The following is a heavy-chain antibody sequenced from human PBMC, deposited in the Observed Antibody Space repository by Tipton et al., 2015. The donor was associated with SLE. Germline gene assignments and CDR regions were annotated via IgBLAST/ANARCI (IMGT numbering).Heavy chain of an antibody. CDR3: ARDRWDNWGWFDP. J-gene: IGHJ5*02. V-gene: IGHV4-38-2*02. CDR1: GYSISSGYY. D-gene: IGHD1-1*01. Sequence: GLVKPSETLSLTCAVSGYSISSGYYWGWIRQPPGKGLEWIGSIYHSGSTYYNPSLKSRLTISVDTSKNQFSLKLTFVAVADTAVYYCARDRWDNWGWFDPLGQGTLVTVSS. CDR2: IYHSGST.